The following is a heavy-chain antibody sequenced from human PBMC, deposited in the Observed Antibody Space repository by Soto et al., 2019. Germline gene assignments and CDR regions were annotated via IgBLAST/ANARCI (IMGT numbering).Heavy chain of an antibody. CDR2: ISSSSSYI. CDR3: ASPEYYYDTSGWYY. J-gene: IGHJ4*02. D-gene: IGHD3-22*01. V-gene: IGHV3-21*01. Sequence: PGGSLRLSCAASGFTVSSYSMNWVRQAPGKGLEWVSSISSSSSYIYYADSVKGRFTISRDNAKNSLYLQMNSLRAEDTAVYYCASPEYYYDTSGWYYWGQGTLVTVSS. CDR1: GFTVSSYS.